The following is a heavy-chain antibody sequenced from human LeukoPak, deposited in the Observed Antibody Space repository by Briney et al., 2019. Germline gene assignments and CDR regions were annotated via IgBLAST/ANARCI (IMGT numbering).Heavy chain of an antibody. J-gene: IGHJ3*02. V-gene: IGHV3-48*04. Sequence: PGGSLRLSCAASGFTFSSYSMNWVRQAPGKGLEWVSYISSSSSTIYYADSVKGRFTISRDNAKNSLYLQMNSLRAEDTAVYYCARGRASIAVAGSGAFDIWGQGTMVTVSS. CDR3: ARGRASIAVAGSGAFDI. D-gene: IGHD6-19*01. CDR2: ISSSSSTI. CDR1: GFTFSSYS.